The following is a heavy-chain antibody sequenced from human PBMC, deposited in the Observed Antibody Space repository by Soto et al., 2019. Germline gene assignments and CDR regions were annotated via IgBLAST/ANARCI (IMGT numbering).Heavy chain of an antibody. CDR2: IYNSGST. D-gene: IGHD2-21*02. CDR3: ASSRVVTTYFDY. CDR1: GGSISRAGYS. J-gene: IGHJ4*02. V-gene: IGHV4-30-2*06. Sequence: QLQLQESGSRLVKPSQTLPLTCAVSGGSISRAGYSWSWIRQSPGKGLEWIGYIYNSGSTFYNPSLKSRLTISVDRSKNQLSLQLNSVTAADTAVYYCASSRVVTTYFDYWGQGTLVTVSS.